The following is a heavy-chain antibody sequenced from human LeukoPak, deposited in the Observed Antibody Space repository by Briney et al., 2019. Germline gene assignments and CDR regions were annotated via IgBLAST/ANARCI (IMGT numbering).Heavy chain of an antibody. CDR3: ARTYYDYVWGQYYFDY. D-gene: IGHD3-16*01. Sequence: SETLSLTCAVSGGPISSSNWWSWVRQPPGKGLEWIGEIYHSGSTNYNPSLKSRVTISVDTSKNQFSLKLSSVTAADTAVYYCARTYYDYVWGQYYFDYWGQGTLVTVSS. CDR2: IYHSGST. J-gene: IGHJ4*02. CDR1: GGPISSSNW. V-gene: IGHV4-4*02.